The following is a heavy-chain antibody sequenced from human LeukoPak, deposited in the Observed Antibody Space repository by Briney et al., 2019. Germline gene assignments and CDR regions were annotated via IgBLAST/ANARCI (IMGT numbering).Heavy chain of an antibody. CDR3: ARRTDAADDAFDI. V-gene: IGHV1-69*04. D-gene: IGHD3/OR15-3a*01. Sequence: SVKVSCKASGGTFSSYAISWVRQAPGQGLQWMGRIIPALDRANYAHNFEGRLTMTADKSTRTAYMELRSLRSEDTAMYFCARRTDAADDAFDIWGQGTMLTVSS. CDR1: GGTFSSYA. J-gene: IGHJ3*02. CDR2: IIPALDRA.